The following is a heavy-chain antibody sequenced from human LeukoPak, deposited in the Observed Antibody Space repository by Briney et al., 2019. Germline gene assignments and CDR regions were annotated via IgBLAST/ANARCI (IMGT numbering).Heavy chain of an antibody. J-gene: IGHJ4*02. CDR2: ISSSGSII. Sequence: GGSLRLSCAASGFTFSSYEMNWVRRAPGQGLEWVSYISSSGSIICYADFVKGRFTISRDNAKNSLYLQMNSLRDEDTAVYYCARDRIVATSRWGYFDYWGQGTLVTVSS. V-gene: IGHV3-48*03. CDR3: ARDRIVATSRWGYFDY. CDR1: GFTFSSYE. D-gene: IGHD5-12*01.